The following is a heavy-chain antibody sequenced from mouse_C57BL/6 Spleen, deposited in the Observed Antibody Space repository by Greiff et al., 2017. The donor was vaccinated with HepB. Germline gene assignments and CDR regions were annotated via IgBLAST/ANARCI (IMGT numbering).Heavy chain of an antibody. D-gene: IGHD1-1*01. CDR1: GYTFTSYW. J-gene: IGHJ2*01. Sequence: QVQLQQPGAELVKPGASVKLSCKASGYTFTSYWMHWVKQRPGQGLEWIGMIHPNSGSTNYNEKFKSKATLTVDKSSSTAYMQLSSLTSEDSAVYYCASYDCIYYFDYWGQGTTLTVSS. CDR3: ASYDCIYYFDY. V-gene: IGHV1-64*01. CDR2: IHPNSGST.